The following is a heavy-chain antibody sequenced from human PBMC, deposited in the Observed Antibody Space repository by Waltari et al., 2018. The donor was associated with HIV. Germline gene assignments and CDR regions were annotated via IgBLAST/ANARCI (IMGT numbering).Heavy chain of an antibody. CDR1: GYSFTRFG. CDR2: INPGNGYT. CDR3: ARRGWYSDSSGYSFDY. Sequence: QVRLVQSGAEVKKPGASVKISCKASGYSFTRFGIHWVRQAPGQSIEWVGWINPGNGYTKYSQNFQGRVNISRDTSASTVYMELSNLRSEDTAVFHCARRGWYSDSSGYSFDYWGQGTLLTVSS. D-gene: IGHD3-22*01. J-gene: IGHJ4*02. V-gene: IGHV1-3*01.